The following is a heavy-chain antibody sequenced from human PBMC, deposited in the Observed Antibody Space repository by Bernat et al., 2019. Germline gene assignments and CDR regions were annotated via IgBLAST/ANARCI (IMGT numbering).Heavy chain of an antibody. D-gene: IGHD3-3*01. CDR3: ARAMKGGYYRAFDI. CDR1: GFTFSSYD. CDR2: IGTAGDP. Sequence: VQLVESGGGVVQPGRSLRLSCAASGFTFSSYDMHWVRQATGKGLEWVSAIGTAGDPYYPGSVKGRFTISRENAKNSLYLQMNSLRAGDTAVYYCARAMKGGYYRAFDIWGQGTMVTVSS. J-gene: IGHJ3*02. V-gene: IGHV3-13*05.